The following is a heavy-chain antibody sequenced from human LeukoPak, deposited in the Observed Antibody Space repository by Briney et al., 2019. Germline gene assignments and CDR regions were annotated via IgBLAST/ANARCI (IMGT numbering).Heavy chain of an antibody. CDR3: AKDSSYSGSYYPRDAFDI. CDR2: ISGSGTST. J-gene: IGHJ3*02. Sequence: QPGGSLRLSCAASGFTFSSYAMSWVRQAPGKGLEWVSAISGSGTSTYYTDSVKGRFTISRDNSKNTLYLQMNSLRAEDTAVYYCAKDSSYSGSYYPRDAFDIWGQGTMVTVSS. D-gene: IGHD1-26*01. V-gene: IGHV3-23*01. CDR1: GFTFSSYA.